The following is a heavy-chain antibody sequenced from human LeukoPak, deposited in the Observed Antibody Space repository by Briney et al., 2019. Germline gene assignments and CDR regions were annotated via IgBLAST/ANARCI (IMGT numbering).Heavy chain of an antibody. D-gene: IGHD3-10*01. J-gene: IGHJ6*04. CDR2: IIPIFGTA. V-gene: IGHV1-69*06. Sequence: SVKVSCKASGGTFSSYAISWVRQAPGQGLERMGGIIPIFGTANYAQKFQGRVTITADKSTSTAYMELSSLRSEDTAVYYCARDLTVRDTAHPDYYYYGMDVWGKGTTVTVSS. CDR3: ARDLTVRDTAHPDYYYYGMDV. CDR1: GGTFSSYA.